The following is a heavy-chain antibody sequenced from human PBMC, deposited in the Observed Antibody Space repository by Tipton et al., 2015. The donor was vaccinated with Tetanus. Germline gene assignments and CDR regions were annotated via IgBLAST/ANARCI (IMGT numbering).Heavy chain of an antibody. J-gene: IGHJ4*02. Sequence: SLRLSCVASGFTFSAYAMTWVRQAPGKGPEWISHVSGSGATTYHADSVEGRLTISRDNSKNTLYLHMNSLRAEDAATYFCARVARGSGTYLYDHWGQGILVTVSS. V-gene: IGHV3-23*01. CDR2: VSGSGATT. D-gene: IGHD3-10*01. CDR3: ARVARGSGTYLYDH. CDR1: GFTFSAYA.